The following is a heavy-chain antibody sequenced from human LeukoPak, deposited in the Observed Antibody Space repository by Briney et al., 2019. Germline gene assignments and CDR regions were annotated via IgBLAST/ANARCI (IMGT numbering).Heavy chain of an antibody. CDR3: ARVDYDSSGS. D-gene: IGHD3-22*01. CDR1: GGTFSSYA. Sequence: ASVKVSCKASGGTFSSYAISWVRQAPGQGLEWMGRITPILGIANYAQKFQGRVTITADKSTSTAYMELSSLRSEDTAVYYCARVDYDSSGSWGQGTLVTVSS. J-gene: IGHJ4*02. V-gene: IGHV1-69*04. CDR2: ITPILGIA.